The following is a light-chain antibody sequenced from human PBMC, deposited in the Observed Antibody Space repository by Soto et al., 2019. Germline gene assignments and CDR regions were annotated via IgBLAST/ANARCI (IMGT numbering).Light chain of an antibody. CDR3: QQYGSSPLFT. V-gene: IGKV3-20*01. J-gene: IGKJ3*01. Sequence: EIVLTQSPGTLSLSPGERATLSCRASQSVSSSYLAWYQQKPGQAPRLLMYGASSGATGIPDRFSGSGSGTDFTLTINRLEPEDLAVYYCQQYGSSPLFTFGPGTKVDIK. CDR1: QSVSSSY. CDR2: GAS.